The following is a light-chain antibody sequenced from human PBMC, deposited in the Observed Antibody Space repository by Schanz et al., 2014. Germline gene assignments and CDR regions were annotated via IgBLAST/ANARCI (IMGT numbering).Light chain of an antibody. CDR1: QTVLSSANNKNF. Sequence: DIVVTQSPDSLAVSLGEGATINCKSSQTVLSSANNKNFLAWYQHKPGQPPKLVIHWATSRESGVPDRFSGSGSGTDFTLTISSLQAEDVAVYYCQQYYTTPPWTFGQGTKVEIK. V-gene: IGKV4-1*01. CDR3: QQYYTTPPWT. CDR2: WAT. J-gene: IGKJ1*01.